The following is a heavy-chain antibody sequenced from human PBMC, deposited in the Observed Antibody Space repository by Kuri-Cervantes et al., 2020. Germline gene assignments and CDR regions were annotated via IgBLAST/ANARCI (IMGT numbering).Heavy chain of an antibody. V-gene: IGHV4-61*01. D-gene: IGHD3-22*01. CDR1: GGSVSSGSYY. CDR3: ARASVYDSSGHYYYGMDV. CDR2: IYYSGST. Sequence: SETLSLTCTVSGGSVSSGSYYWSWIRQPPGKGLEWIGYIYYSGSTYYNPSLKSRVTISVDTSKNQFSLKLSSVTAADTAVYYCARASVYDSSGHYYYGMDVWGQGTTVTVSS. J-gene: IGHJ6*02.